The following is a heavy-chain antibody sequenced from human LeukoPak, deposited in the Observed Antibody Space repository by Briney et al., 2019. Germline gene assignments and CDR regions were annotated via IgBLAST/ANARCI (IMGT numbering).Heavy chain of an antibody. V-gene: IGHV3-53*01. D-gene: IGHD1-26*01. J-gene: IGHJ4*02. Sequence: GGSLRLSCAASGFTVSSNYMSWVRQAPGKGLEWVSVIYSGGSTYYADSVKGRFTISRDNSKNTLYLQMNSLRAEDTAVYYCARDLTVGATVYWGQGTLVTVSS. CDR3: ARDLTVGATVY. CDR1: GFTVSSNY. CDR2: IYSGGST.